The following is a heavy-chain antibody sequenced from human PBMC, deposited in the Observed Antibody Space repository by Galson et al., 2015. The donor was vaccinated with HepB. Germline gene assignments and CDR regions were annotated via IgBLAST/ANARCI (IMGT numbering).Heavy chain of an antibody. V-gene: IGHV1-2*02. CDR3: ASGGSSSENYYYYMDV. CDR1: GYAFTGSY. J-gene: IGHJ6*03. CDR2: MNPNSGGT. D-gene: IGHD6-6*01. Sequence: SVKVSCKASGYAFTGSYMHWVRQAPGQGLEWMGWMNPNSGGTNYAQKFQGRVTMTRDTSISTAYMELSRLRSDDTAVYYCASGGSSSENYYYYMDVWGKGTTVTVSS.